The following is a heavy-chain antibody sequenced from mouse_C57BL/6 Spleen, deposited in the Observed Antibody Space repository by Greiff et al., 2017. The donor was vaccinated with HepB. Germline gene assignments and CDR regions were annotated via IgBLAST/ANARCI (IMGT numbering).Heavy chain of an antibody. V-gene: IGHV1S81*02. J-gene: IGHJ2*01. CDR2: TNPTNGRT. D-gene: IGHD1-1*01. CDR1: GYTFPSYW. CDR3: ARIKKIVATYFDY. Sequence: QVPLQQSGAELVKAGASVKMSCKASGYTFPSYWMHWVKQRLGQGLEWFAETNPTNGRTYYNEKFKSKATLTVDKYSSTAYMLLSGPTFEDSAVYYCARIKKIVATYFDYWGQGTTLTVSS.